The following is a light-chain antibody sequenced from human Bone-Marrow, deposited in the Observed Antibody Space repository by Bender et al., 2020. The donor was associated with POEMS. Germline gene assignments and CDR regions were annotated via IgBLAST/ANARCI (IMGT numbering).Light chain of an antibody. CDR2: SSH. Sequence: ELTQPPSVSVSPGQRVTISCSGGSSNIGAHAVNWYQHLPGTAPKLLIYSSHRRPSEVPDRFSGSRSGTSASLAISGLQSEDEADYYCAVWDDSLNGWVFGGGTKLNVL. CDR3: AVWDDSLNGWV. V-gene: IGLV1-44*01. J-gene: IGLJ3*02. CDR1: SSNIGAHA.